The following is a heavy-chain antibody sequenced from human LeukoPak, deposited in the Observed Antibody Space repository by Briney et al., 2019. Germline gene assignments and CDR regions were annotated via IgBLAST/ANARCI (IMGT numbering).Heavy chain of an antibody. CDR2: VFWNDDK. J-gene: IGHJ4*02. Sequence: SGPTLVNPTPTLTLTCTFSGFSLSTTGEGVGWIRQPPGEALEWLALVFWNDDKRYSPSLKSRLTITKDTSKNQVVLTMTNMDPVDTATYYCIHRHTSGWFFDYWGQGTLVTASS. CDR1: GFSLSTTGEG. CDR3: IHRHTSGWFFDY. V-gene: IGHV2-5*01. D-gene: IGHD6-19*01.